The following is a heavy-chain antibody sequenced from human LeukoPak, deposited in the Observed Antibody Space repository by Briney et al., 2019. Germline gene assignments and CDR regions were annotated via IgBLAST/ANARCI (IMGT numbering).Heavy chain of an antibody. Sequence: ASVKVSCKASGGTFSSYAISWVRQAPGQGLEWMGGIIPIFGTANYAQKFQGRVTITTAESTGTAYMELISLRFEATAAYYCSESYKGYDYVLGSYRSRHFDYWGQGTLVTVSS. D-gene: IGHD3-16*02. CDR1: GGTFSSYA. CDR2: IIPIFGTA. CDR3: SESYKGYDYVLGSYRSRHFDY. V-gene: IGHV1-69*05. J-gene: IGHJ4*02.